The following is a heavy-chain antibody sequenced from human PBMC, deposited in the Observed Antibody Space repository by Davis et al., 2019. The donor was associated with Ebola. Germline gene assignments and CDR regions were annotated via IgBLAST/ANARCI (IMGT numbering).Heavy chain of an antibody. CDR2: ISWNSGSI. Sequence: PGGSLRLSCAASGFTFDDYTMHWVRQAPGKGLEWVSGISWNSGSIGYADSVKGRFTISRDNAKNSLYLQMNSLRAEDTAVYYCARDPTRTYYDFWSGSSDYYYGMDVWGQGTTVTVSS. J-gene: IGHJ6*02. V-gene: IGHV3-9*01. D-gene: IGHD3-3*01. CDR1: GFTFDDYT. CDR3: ARDPTRTYYDFWSGSSDYYYGMDV.